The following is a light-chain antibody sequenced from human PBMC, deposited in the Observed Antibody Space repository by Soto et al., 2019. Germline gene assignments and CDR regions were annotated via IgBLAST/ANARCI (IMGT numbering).Light chain of an antibody. CDR2: ENN. Sequence: QAVVTQAPSVSAAPGQRVTISCSGGSSNIGKNYVSWYQQLPGTAPKLLIYENNKRPSGVPDRFSGSKSGPSATLDITGLQTGDEADYYCGTWDSSLSAGVFGGGTKLTVL. CDR3: GTWDSSLSAGV. J-gene: IGLJ2*01. CDR1: SSNIGKNY. V-gene: IGLV1-51*02.